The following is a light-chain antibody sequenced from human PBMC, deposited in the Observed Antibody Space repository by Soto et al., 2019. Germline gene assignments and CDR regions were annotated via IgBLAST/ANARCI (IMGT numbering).Light chain of an antibody. J-gene: IGLJ2*01. Sequence: QSALTQPPSASGSPGRSVTISCTGTSSDVGGYNYVSWYQQHPGKAPKFMIYEVSKRPSGVPDRFSGSKSGNTASLTVSGLQAEDEADYYCSSYAGSNNHVVFGGGTKLTVL. V-gene: IGLV2-8*01. CDR1: SSDVGGYNY. CDR2: EVS. CDR3: SSYAGSNNHVV.